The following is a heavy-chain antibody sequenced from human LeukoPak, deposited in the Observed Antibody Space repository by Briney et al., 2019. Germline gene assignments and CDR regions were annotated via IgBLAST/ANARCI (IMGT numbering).Heavy chain of an antibody. CDR3: ARAYDSSGWYVVDY. CDR1: GFTFTDYY. J-gene: IGHJ4*02. V-gene: IGHV3-11*01. CDR2: ITNSGTTI. Sequence: PGGSLRLSCAASGFTFTDYYMSWIRQAPGKGLEWVSYITNSGTTIYYADSVKGRFTISRDNAKNSLYLQMNSLRAEDTAVYYCARAYDSSGWYVVDYWGQGTLVTVSS. D-gene: IGHD6-19*01.